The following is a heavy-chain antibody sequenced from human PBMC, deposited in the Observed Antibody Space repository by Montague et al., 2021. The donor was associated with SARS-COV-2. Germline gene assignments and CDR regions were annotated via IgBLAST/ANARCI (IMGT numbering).Heavy chain of an antibody. CDR3: ARDVGGYLDY. J-gene: IGHJ4*02. CDR2: ISSNGGST. V-gene: IGHV3-64*01. CDR1: GFTFSSYS. D-gene: IGHD4-23*01. Sequence: SLRLSCAASGFTFSSYSMHWVRQAPGKGLECVSAISSNGGSTYYANSVKGRFTISRDNSKNTLYLQMGSLRAEDMAVYYCARDVGGYLDYWGQGTLVTVSS.